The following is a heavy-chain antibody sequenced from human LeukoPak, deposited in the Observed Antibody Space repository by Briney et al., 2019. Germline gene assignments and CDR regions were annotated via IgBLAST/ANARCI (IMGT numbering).Heavy chain of an antibody. CDR2: IDPKTGDT. V-gene: IGHV1-2*02. J-gene: IGHJ3*02. Sequence: ASVKVSCKASGYTFTDYWMQWVRQAPGQGLEWMGWIDPKTGDTHYAQMFQGRVTMTRDTSISTAYMELSTLRSDDTAVFYCARDLRTRFANSFDIWGHGTTVTVSS. D-gene: IGHD3-3*01. CDR3: ARDLRTRFANSFDI. CDR1: GYTFTDYW.